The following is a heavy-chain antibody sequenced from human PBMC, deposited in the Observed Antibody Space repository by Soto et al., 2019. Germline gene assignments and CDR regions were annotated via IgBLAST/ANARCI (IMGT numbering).Heavy chain of an antibody. CDR3: ARDIVGGSGLLAP. J-gene: IGHJ5*02. Sequence: EVQLVESGGDLVQPGGSLRLSCAASGFTFSSYSMNWVRQAPGKGLGWVSYISSSSSLIYYAESVKGRFTISRDKAKKSLYLHMNSLRAEDTAVYYCARDIVGGSGLLAPWGQGTLVTVSS. V-gene: IGHV3-48*01. CDR2: ISSSSSLI. D-gene: IGHD3-10*01. CDR1: GFTFSSYS.